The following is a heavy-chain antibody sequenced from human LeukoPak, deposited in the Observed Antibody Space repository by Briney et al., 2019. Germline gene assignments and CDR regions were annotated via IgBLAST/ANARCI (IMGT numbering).Heavy chain of an antibody. V-gene: IGHV1-24*01. CDR1: GYTLTELS. Sequence: ASVKVSCKVSGYTLTELSMHWVRQAPGKGLEWMGGFDPEDGETIYAQKFQGRVTMTEDTSTDTAYMELSSLRSEDTAVYYCATSLHHYGSGSYYMGRVGYYYYGMDVWGQGTTVTVSS. J-gene: IGHJ6*02. CDR3: ATSLHHYGSGSYYMGRVGYYYYGMDV. CDR2: FDPEDGET. D-gene: IGHD3-10*01.